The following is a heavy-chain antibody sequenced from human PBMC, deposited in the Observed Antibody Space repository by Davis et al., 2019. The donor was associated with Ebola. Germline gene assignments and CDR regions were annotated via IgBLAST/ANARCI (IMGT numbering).Heavy chain of an antibody. CDR2: ISESGDST. D-gene: IGHD6-19*01. V-gene: IGHV3-23*01. J-gene: IGHJ5*02. Sequence: PGGSLRLSCAASGFTFSDHAMSWVRQAPGKGLEWVSSISESGDSTYYADSVKGRFTISRDNAKNSLYLQMNSLRAEDTAVYYCVKDSGWAMSPWGQGTLVTVSS. CDR1: GFTFSDHA. CDR3: VKDSGWAMSP.